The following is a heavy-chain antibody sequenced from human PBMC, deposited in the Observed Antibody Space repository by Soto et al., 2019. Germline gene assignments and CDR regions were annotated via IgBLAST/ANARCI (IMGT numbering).Heavy chain of an antibody. CDR3: AKAGVRYVVPAAII. Sequence: GGSLRPSCAASGFTFSSYAMSWVRQAPGKGLEWVSAISGSGGSTYYADSVKGRFTISRDNSKNTLYLQMNSLRAEDTAVYYCAKAGVRYVVPAAIIWGQGTLVTVSS. CDR2: ISGSGGST. D-gene: IGHD2-2*01. J-gene: IGHJ4*02. CDR1: GFTFSSYA. V-gene: IGHV3-23*01.